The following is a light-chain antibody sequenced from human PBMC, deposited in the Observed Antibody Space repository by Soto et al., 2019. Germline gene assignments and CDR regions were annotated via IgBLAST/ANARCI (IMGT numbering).Light chain of an antibody. CDR1: SSDVGGYNY. V-gene: IGLV2-8*01. J-gene: IGLJ1*01. Sequence: QSALTQPPSASGSPGQSVAISCTGTSSDVGGYNYVSWYQQHPGKAPKLMIYEVNKRPSGVPDRFSGSKSGNTACLTVSRLQAEEEADYYCSSYAGSSNVFGTGTKVTVL. CDR3: SSYAGSSNV. CDR2: EVN.